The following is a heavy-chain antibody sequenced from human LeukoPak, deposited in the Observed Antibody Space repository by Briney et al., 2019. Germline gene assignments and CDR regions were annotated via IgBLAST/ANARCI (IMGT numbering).Heavy chain of an antibody. CDR3: AKDIPGDYFPDFDY. CDR2: IRYDGSNK. D-gene: IGHD4-17*01. V-gene: IGHV3-30*02. CDR1: GFTFSSYG. J-gene: IGHJ4*02. Sequence: PGGSLRLSCAASGFTFSSYGMHWVRQAPGKGLEWVAFIRYDGSNKYYADSVKGRFTISRDNSKNTLYLQMNSLRAEDTAVYYCAKDIPGDYFPDFDYWGQGTLVTVSS.